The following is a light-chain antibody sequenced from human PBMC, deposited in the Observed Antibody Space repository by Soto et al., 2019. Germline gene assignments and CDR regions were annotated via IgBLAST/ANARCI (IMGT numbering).Light chain of an antibody. CDR1: QDISYY. Sequence: DIQMTQSPSSLSASVGDRVTITCRANQDISYYLAWYQQKQGKVPKLLIYGASTLQSGVPSRFSGSGSGTDFTLTISSLQPEDIATYYGQKYHRAPRTFGQGTKVEIK. V-gene: IGKV1-27*01. J-gene: IGKJ1*01. CDR2: GAS. CDR3: QKYHRAPRT.